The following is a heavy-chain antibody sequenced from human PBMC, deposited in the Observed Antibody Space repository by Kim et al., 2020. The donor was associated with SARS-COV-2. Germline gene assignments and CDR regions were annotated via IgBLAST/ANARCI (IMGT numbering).Heavy chain of an antibody. CDR3: ASLPNKKYYDFWSGRYYFDY. CDR2: IIPIFGTA. V-gene: IGHV1-69*13. D-gene: IGHD3-3*01. CDR1: GGTFSSYA. J-gene: IGHJ4*02. Sequence: SVKVSCKASGGTFSSYAISWVRQAPGQGLEWMGGIIPIFGTANYAQKFQGRVTITADESTSTAYMELSSLRSEDTAVYYCASLPNKKYYDFWSGRYYFDYWGQGTLVTVSS.